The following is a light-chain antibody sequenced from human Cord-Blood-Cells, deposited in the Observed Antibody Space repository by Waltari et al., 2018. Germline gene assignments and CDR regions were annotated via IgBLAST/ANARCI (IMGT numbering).Light chain of an antibody. Sequence: DIVMTQSPDALAGVLGERATINCKSRPSVLYSSNNKNYLAWYQQKPGQPPKLLIYWASTRESGVPDRFSGSGSGTDFTLTISSLQAEDVAVYYCQQYYSTPITFGQGTRLEIK. CDR3: QQYYSTPIT. CDR2: WAS. CDR1: PSVLYSSNNKNY. J-gene: IGKJ5*01. V-gene: IGKV4-1*01.